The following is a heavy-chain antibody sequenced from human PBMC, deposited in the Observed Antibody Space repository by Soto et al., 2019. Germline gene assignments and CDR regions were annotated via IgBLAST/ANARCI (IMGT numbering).Heavy chain of an antibody. J-gene: IGHJ1*01. CDR1: GGSFSGYY. D-gene: IGHD2-15*01. Sequence: SETLSLTCAVYGGSFSGYYWSWIRQPPGKGLEWIGEINHSGSTNYNPSLKSRVTISVDTSKNQFSLKLSSVTAADTAVYYCARGPIVVVVAARTSYFQHWGQGTLVTVSS. V-gene: IGHV4-34*01. CDR3: ARGPIVVVVAARTSYFQH. CDR2: INHSGST.